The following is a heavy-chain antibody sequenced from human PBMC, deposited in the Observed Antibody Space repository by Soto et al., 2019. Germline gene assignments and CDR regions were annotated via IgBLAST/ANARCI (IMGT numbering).Heavy chain of an antibody. D-gene: IGHD6-25*01. CDR3: ARTTIAAASPFQH. CDR1: GYTFTDFY. V-gene: IGHV1-46*01. Sequence: QVQLVQSGTEVKKPGASVMISCTASGYTFTDFYMHWVRQAPGQGLEWMGVINPSGGSTDFAQNFQGRVTITRDTSTSTVYMELSSLRSEDTAVYYCARTTIAAASPFQHWGQGILVTVSS. CDR2: INPSGGST. J-gene: IGHJ1*01.